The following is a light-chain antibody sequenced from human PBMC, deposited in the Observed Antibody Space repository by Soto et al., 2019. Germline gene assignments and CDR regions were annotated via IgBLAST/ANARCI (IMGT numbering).Light chain of an antibody. CDR1: QSVSTY. Sequence: EIVLTQSPATLSLSPGERAILSCRASQSVSTYLAWYQQKPGQAPRLLIFDASNRATGIPARFSGSGSGTDFTLTISSLEPEDFAVYYCQQRADWPATFGPGTKGDIK. CDR2: DAS. V-gene: IGKV3-11*01. CDR3: QQRADWPAT. J-gene: IGKJ3*01.